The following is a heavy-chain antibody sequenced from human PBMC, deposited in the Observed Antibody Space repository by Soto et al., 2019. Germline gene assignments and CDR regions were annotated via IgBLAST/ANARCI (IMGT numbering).Heavy chain of an antibody. CDR3: ASQSKGDFGPFDS. D-gene: IGHD4-17*01. J-gene: IGHJ4*02. CDR1: GDAISSNNW. V-gene: IGHV4-4*02. Sequence: SETLSLTCAVSGDAISSNNWWTWVRQPPGKGPEWIGEIHHSGSTNYNPSLKSRVTISIDKSRNHFSLRLTSVTAADTAMYYSASQSKGDFGPFDSWGRGTLVTVSS. CDR2: IHHSGST.